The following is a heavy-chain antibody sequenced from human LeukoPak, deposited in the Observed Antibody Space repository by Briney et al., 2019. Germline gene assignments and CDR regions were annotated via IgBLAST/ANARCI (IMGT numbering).Heavy chain of an antibody. CDR3: TKVVPRGSGWALDY. Sequence: GGSLRLSCAASGFTFTTYAMSWVRQAPGKGLEWVSTVSDRDGSTYYADSVKGRFTISRDSSKNTLFLQMNSLRAEDWAVYYCTKVVPRGSGWALDYWGQGALVTVSS. D-gene: IGHD6-19*01. V-gene: IGHV3-23*01. CDR1: GFTFTTYA. J-gene: IGHJ4*02. CDR2: VSDRDGST.